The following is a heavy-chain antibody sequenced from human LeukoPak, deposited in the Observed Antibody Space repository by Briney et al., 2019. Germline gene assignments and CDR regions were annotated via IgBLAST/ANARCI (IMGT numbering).Heavy chain of an antibody. CDR1: GFTFSSYT. CDR3: ARDYSGSYLFDY. D-gene: IGHD1-26*01. V-gene: IGHV3-30-3*01. J-gene: IGHJ4*02. CDR2: ISYDGSNK. Sequence: EGSLRLSCAASGFTFSSYTIHWVRQAPGKGLEWVAIISYDGSNKYYADSVKGRFTISRDNSKNTLYLQMNSLRAEDTAVYYCARDYSGSYLFDYWGQGTLVTVSS.